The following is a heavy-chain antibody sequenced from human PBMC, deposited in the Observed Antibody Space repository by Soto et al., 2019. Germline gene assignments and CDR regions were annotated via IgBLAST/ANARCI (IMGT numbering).Heavy chain of an antibody. Sequence: QITLKESGPTLVKPTQTLTLTCTFSGFSLSTSGVGVGWIRQPPGKSLEWLALIYWDDDKRYSPSLKSRLTTHXXPXKXRVVLTMTNMDPVDTATYYCAHRRIAVAGTDNWFDPWGQGTLVTVSS. CDR2: IYWDDDK. CDR1: GFSLSTSGVG. CDR3: AHRRIAVAGTDNWFDP. D-gene: IGHD6-19*01. V-gene: IGHV2-5*02. J-gene: IGHJ5*02.